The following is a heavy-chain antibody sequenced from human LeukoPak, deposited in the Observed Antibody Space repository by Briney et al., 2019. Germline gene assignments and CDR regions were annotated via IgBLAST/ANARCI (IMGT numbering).Heavy chain of an antibody. CDR2: ISPKSDFI. Sequence: GGSLRLSCAGSGFSFNYYDMNWVRQAPGKGLEWVSSISPKSDFIYYSDSVRGRFTISRDNAENSLYLQMNSLRAEDTAVYYCARADCSSSTCYLRRSWFDPWGQGTLVTVSS. J-gene: IGHJ5*02. V-gene: IGHV3-21*01. D-gene: IGHD2-2*01. CDR3: ARADCSSSTCYLRRSWFDP. CDR1: GFSFNYYD.